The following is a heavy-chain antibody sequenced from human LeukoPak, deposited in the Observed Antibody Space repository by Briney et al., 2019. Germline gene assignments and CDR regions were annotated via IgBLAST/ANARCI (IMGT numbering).Heavy chain of an antibody. CDR2: IYYSGST. D-gene: IGHD3-3*01. CDR1: GGSVSSGDYY. Sequence: SETLSLTCTVSGGSVSSGDYYWGWIHQPPGKGLEWIGSIYYSGSTYYNPSLKSRVTISVDTSKNQFSLKLSSVTAADTAVYYCATRSYYYDFWSGYYRVDAFDIWGQGTMVTVSS. J-gene: IGHJ3*02. CDR3: ATRSYYYDFWSGYYRVDAFDI. V-gene: IGHV4-39*01.